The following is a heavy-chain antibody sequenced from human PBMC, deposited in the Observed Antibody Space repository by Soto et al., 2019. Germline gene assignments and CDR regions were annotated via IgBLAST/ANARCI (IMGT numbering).Heavy chain of an antibody. D-gene: IGHD3-22*01. CDR2: IIPLFGTA. CDR3: ARGVHLDSGGYYYFY. J-gene: IGHJ4*02. Sequence: SSVKVSCKASGGTFSRYAISWVRQAPGQGLEWMGGIIPLFGTANYAQRFQGRVRITTDESTTTAYMELRGLRSEDTAVYYCARGVHLDSGGYYYFYWGQGTLVTVSS. CDR1: GGTFSRYA. V-gene: IGHV1-69*05.